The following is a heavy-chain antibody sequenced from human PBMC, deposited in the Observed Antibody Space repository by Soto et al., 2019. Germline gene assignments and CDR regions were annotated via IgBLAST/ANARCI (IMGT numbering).Heavy chain of an antibody. CDR2: ISSSSSYI. V-gene: IGHV3-21*02. CDR3: ARYYSSGYYWTYYYFGMDV. J-gene: IGHJ6*02. D-gene: IGHD3-22*01. CDR1: GFTFSTYS. Sequence: EVQLLESGGGLVKPGGSLSLSCAASGFTFSTYSMNWVRQAPGKGLEWVSSISSSSSYIYYADSVKGRFTNSRDNAKNALYLQINSLRAEATAVYYSARYYSSGYYWTYYYFGMDVWGQGTTVTVSS.